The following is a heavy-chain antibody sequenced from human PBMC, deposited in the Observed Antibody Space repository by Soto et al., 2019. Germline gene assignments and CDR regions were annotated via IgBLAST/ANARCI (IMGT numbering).Heavy chain of an antibody. CDR1: GGSISSYY. D-gene: IGHD3-10*01. J-gene: IGHJ4*02. CDR3: ARLKRSRGGSGSYYNVVSPHWDY. CDR2: IYYSGST. V-gene: IGHV4-59*08. Sequence: SETLSLTCTVSGGSISSYYWSWIRQPPGKGLEWIGYIYYSGSTNYSPSLKSRVTISVDTSKNQFSLKLSSVTAADTAVYYCARLKRSRGGSGSYYNVVSPHWDYWGQGTLVTVSS.